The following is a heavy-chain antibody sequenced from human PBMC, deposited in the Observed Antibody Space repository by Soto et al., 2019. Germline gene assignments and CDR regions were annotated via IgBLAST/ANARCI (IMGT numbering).Heavy chain of an antibody. CDR3: ARASISGDPVSVYYYGMDV. Sequence: GESLKISCKGSGYSFTSFWISWVRQMPGKGLEWMGRIDPSDSYTNYSPSFQGHVTISADKSISTAYLQWSSLKASDTAMYYCARASISGDPVSVYYYGMDVWGQGTTVTVSS. D-gene: IGHD7-27*01. CDR1: GYSFTSFW. J-gene: IGHJ6*02. V-gene: IGHV5-10-1*01. CDR2: IDPSDSYT.